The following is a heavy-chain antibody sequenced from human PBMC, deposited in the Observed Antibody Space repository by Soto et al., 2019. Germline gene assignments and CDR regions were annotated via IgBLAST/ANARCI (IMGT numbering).Heavy chain of an antibody. CDR3: ASSSDIVVVPAANDAFDI. D-gene: IGHD2-2*01. CDR1: GFTFSSYS. V-gene: IGHV3-48*02. CDR2: ISSSSSTI. J-gene: IGHJ3*02. Sequence: EVQLVESGGGLVQPGGSLRLSCAASGFTFSSYSMNWVRQAPGKGLEWVSYISSSSSTIYYADSVKGRFTISRDNAKNSLCLHRNSLRDEDTAVYYGASSSDIVVVPAANDAFDIWGQGTMVTDSS.